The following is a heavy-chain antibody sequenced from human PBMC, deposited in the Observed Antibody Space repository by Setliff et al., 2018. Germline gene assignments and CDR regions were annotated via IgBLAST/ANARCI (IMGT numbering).Heavy chain of an antibody. CDR2: INPSGGST. J-gene: IGHJ4*02. CDR1: GYTFTSYY. D-gene: IGHD3-9*01. Sequence: ASVKVSCKASGYTFTSYYMHWVRQAPGQGLEWMGIINPSGGSTSYAQKFQGRVTMTRDTSTSTVYMELSSLRSEDTAVYYCARGPSNYDLLPGCDCWGQGTLVTVSS. V-gene: IGHV1-46*01. CDR3: ARGPSNYDLLPGCDC.